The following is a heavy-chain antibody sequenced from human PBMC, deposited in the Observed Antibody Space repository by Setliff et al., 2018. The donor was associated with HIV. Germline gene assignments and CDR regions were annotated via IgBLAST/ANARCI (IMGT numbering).Heavy chain of an antibody. V-gene: IGHV3-48*03. CDR2: ISSSGSTI. J-gene: IGHJ4*02. D-gene: IGHD2-2*01. CDR3: AREAGYGPPAAMGTDFDY. CDR1: GFTFRSYE. Sequence: PGGSLRLSCAASGFTFRSYEMNWVRQAPGKGLEWVSFISSSGSTIYYADSVKGRFTISRDNSKNTVYLQMNSLRAEDTAVYYCAREAGYGPPAAMGTDFDYWGQGTLVTVSS.